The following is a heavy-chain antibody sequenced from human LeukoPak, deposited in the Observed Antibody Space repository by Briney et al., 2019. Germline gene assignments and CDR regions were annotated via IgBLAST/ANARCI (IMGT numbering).Heavy chain of an antibody. CDR3: ARESGSYSYYYYYMDV. Sequence: ASVKVSCKASGYTFTGYYMHWVRQAPGQGLEWMGWINPNSGGTNYAQKFQGRVTMTRDTSISTAYMELSRLRSDDTAVYYCARESGSYSYYYYYMDVWGKGTTVTVSS. D-gene: IGHD1-26*01. CDR2: INPNSGGT. J-gene: IGHJ6*03. V-gene: IGHV1-2*02. CDR1: GYTFTGYY.